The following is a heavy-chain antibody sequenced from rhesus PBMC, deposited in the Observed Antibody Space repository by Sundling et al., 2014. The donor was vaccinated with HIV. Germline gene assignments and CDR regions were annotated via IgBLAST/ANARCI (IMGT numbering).Heavy chain of an antibody. CDR1: GASISSYW. J-gene: IGHJ4*01. CDR3: AIGSYYDSGPTPYFDY. Sequence: QVQLQESGPGLVKPSETLSLTCTVSGASISSYWWSWIRQPPGKGLEWIGEINGNSGSTNYNPSLKSRVTISRDTSKNQFSLKLSSVTAADTAVYYCAIGSYYDSGPTPYFDYWGQGVLVTVSS. CDR2: INGNSGST. V-gene: IGHV4-80*01. D-gene: IGHD3-28*01.